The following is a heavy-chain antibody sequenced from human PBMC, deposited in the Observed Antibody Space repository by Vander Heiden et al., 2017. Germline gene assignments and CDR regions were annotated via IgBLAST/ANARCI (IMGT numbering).Heavy chain of an antibody. CDR3: ARDKVGRLRSAYYYYYGMDV. CDR1: GGTFSSYA. D-gene: IGHD5-12*01. V-gene: IGHV1-69*06. J-gene: IGHJ6*02. Sequence: QVQLVQSGPEVKKPGSSVQVSCKASGGTFSSYAFRWLRQAPGQGLEWMGGIIPILGTANDAQKFQGRVTITADKSTSTAYMKLSSLRSEDTAVYYCARDKVGRLRSAYYYYYGMDVWGQGTTVTVSS. CDR2: IIPILGTA.